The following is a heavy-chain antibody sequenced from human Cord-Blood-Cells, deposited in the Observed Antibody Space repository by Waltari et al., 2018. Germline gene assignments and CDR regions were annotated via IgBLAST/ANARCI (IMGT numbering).Heavy chain of an antibody. J-gene: IGHJ4*02. V-gene: IGHV4-59*01. Sequence: QVQLQESGPGLVKPSETLSLTCTVSGGSISSYYWSWIRQPPGKGLGWIGYIYYSGSTNNNPSLKSRVTISVDTSKNQFSLKLSSVTAADTAVYYCARETGAAFDYWGQGTLVTVSS. CDR2: IYYSGST. CDR1: GGSISSYY. CDR3: ARETGAAFDY. D-gene: IGHD7-27*01.